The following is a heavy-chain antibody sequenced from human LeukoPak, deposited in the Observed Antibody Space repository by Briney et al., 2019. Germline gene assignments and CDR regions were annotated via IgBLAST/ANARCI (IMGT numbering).Heavy chain of an antibody. Sequence: SQTLSLTCTVSGGSISSGDYYWSWIRQPPGKGLEWIGYIYYSGSTYYNPSLKSRVTISVDTSKNQFPLKLSSVTAADTAVYYCARGITIFGVVIGRHYMDVWGKGTTVTVSS. D-gene: IGHD3-3*01. V-gene: IGHV4-30-4*08. CDR2: IYYSGST. J-gene: IGHJ6*03. CDR1: GGSISSGDYY. CDR3: ARGITIFGVVIGRHYMDV.